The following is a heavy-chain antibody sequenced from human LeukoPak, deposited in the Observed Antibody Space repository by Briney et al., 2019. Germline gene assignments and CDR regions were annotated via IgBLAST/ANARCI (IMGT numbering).Heavy chain of an antibody. Sequence: KSSQTLSLTCTVSGGSISSGGYYWSWIRQHPGKGLEWIGYIYYSGSTYYNPSLKSRVTISVDTSKNQFSLKLSSVTAADTAVYYCARGPTGWGYSYGHLDYWGQGTLVTVSS. CDR2: IYYSGST. J-gene: IGHJ4*02. D-gene: IGHD5-18*01. CDR1: GGSISSGGYY. CDR3: ARGPTGWGYSYGHLDY. V-gene: IGHV4-31*03.